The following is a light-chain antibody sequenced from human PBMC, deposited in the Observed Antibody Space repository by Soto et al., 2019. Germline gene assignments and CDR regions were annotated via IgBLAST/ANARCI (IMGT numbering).Light chain of an antibody. V-gene: IGKV3-20*01. Sequence: VMRPFPAALSVSAGEGATLSCRASQGIGKSLAWYQHKPGQAPRFLIYDASSRATGIPERFSGSGSGTDFTLTISRLEPEDFAVYYCQQCGISPWTFGGGTKVDIK. J-gene: IGKJ4*02. CDR3: QQCGISPWT. CDR1: QGIGKS. CDR2: DAS.